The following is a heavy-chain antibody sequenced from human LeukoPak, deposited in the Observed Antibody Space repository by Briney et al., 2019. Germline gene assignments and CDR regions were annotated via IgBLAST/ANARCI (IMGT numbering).Heavy chain of an antibody. CDR2: LSYSGRT. CDR3: ARLLDYDNSGDPDIFDI. Sequence: SETLSLTCTVPGGSISAYYWSWIRQAPGKGLEWIACLSYSGRTKYNPSLRSRVTISLDTSNNHFSLQLRSVTAADTAVYYCARLLDYDNSGDPDIFDIWGQGTLVTVSS. D-gene: IGHD3-22*01. CDR1: GGSISAYY. J-gene: IGHJ3*02. V-gene: IGHV4-59*01.